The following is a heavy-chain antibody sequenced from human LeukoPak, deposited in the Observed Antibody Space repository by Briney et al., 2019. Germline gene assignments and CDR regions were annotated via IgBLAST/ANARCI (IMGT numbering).Heavy chain of an antibody. J-gene: IGHJ4*02. V-gene: IGHV3-48*04. CDR1: GFTFSSYS. CDR3: ARGRYCSGGSCPPVY. D-gene: IGHD2-15*01. Sequence: GGSLRLSCAASGFTFSSYSMNWVCQAPGKGLEWVSYISSSSGTIYYADSVKGRFTISRDNAKNSLYLQMNSLRAEDTAVYYCARGRYCSGGSCPPVYWGQGTLVTVSS. CDR2: ISSSSGTI.